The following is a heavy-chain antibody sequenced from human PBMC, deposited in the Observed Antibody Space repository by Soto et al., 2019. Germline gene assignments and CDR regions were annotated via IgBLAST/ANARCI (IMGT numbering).Heavy chain of an antibody. D-gene: IGHD3-3*01. CDR2: ISYDGSNK. Sequence: PGGSLRLSCAASGLTFCSYGMHWVRQAPGKGLEWVAVISYDGSNKYYADSVKGRFTISRDNSKNTLYLQMNSLRAEDTAVYYCAKDLCDFWSGSLCAFDYWGQGTLVTVSS. V-gene: IGHV3-30*18. J-gene: IGHJ4*02. CDR1: GLTFCSYG. CDR3: AKDLCDFWSGSLCAFDY.